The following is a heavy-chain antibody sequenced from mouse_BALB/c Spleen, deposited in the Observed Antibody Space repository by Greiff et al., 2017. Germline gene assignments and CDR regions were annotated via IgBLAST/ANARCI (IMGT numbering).Heavy chain of an antibody. CDR2: INPSTGYT. CDR1: GYTFTSYW. Sequence: QVQLKESGAELAKPGASVKMSCKASGYTFTSYWMHWVKQRPGQGLEWIGYINPSTGYTEYNQKFKDKATLTADKSSSTAYMQLSSLTSEDSAVYYCARKEITTVVRIDYYAMDYWGQGTSVTVSS. CDR3: ARKEITTVVRIDYYAMDY. D-gene: IGHD1-1*01. J-gene: IGHJ4*01. V-gene: IGHV1-7*01.